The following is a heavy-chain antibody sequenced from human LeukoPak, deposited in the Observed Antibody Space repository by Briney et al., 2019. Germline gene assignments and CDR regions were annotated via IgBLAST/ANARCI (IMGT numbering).Heavy chain of an antibody. CDR1: GFTFSSYA. D-gene: IGHD2-2*01. V-gene: IGHV3-30*04. J-gene: IGHJ4*02. CDR2: ISYDGSNK. Sequence: PGGSLRLSCAASGFTFSSYAMHWVRQAPGKGLEWVAVISYDGSNKYYADSVKGRFTISRDNSKNTLYLQMNSLRAEDTAVYYCARDFWRRGGIVVVPAAVDGYYFDYWGQGTLVTVSS. CDR3: ARDFWRRGGIVVVPAAVDGYYFDY.